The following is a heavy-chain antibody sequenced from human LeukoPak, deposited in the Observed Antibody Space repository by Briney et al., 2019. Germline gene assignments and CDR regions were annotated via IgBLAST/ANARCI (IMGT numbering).Heavy chain of an antibody. J-gene: IGHJ4*02. V-gene: IGHV3-23*01. CDR3: ARVRPGSNYVDFDY. Sequence: PGGSLRLSCADSGFTFSSYAMSWVRQAPGKGLEWVSGISGSGGPTYYADSVKGRFTISRDNSKNTLYVQMNSLRAEDTAVYYCARVRPGSNYVDFDYWGQGTLVTVSS. CDR2: ISGSGGPT. CDR1: GFTFSSYA. D-gene: IGHD4-11*01.